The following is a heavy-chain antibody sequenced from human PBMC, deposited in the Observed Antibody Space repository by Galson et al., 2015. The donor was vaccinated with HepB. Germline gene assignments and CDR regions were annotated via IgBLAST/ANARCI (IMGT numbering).Heavy chain of an antibody. CDR2: IKIKSDGGTA. D-gene: IGHD6-19*01. CDR1: GFTFRNAW. Sequence: SLRLSCAASGFTFRNAWLNWVRQAPGKGLEWVGRIKIKSDGGTADYAAPVKGRFIISRDDSKNTLYLQMNSLKTADTAVYYCTTEYDSGWPYFDYWGQGTLVTVPS. CDR3: TTEYDSGWPYFDY. V-gene: IGHV3-15*07. J-gene: IGHJ4*02.